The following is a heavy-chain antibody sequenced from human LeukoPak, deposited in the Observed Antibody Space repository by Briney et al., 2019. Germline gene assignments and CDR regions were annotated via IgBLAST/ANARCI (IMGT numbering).Heavy chain of an antibody. D-gene: IGHD6-13*01. Sequence: GGSLRLSCAASGFTFSSYNVIWVRQAPGKGLEWVSSISSSSSYINYADSVKGRFTISRDNAKNSLYLQMNSLRAEDTAVYYCAKDLSTSWYYFDYWGQGTLVTVPS. CDR2: ISSSSSYI. CDR3: AKDLSTSWYYFDY. J-gene: IGHJ4*02. CDR1: GFTFSSYN. V-gene: IGHV3-21*01.